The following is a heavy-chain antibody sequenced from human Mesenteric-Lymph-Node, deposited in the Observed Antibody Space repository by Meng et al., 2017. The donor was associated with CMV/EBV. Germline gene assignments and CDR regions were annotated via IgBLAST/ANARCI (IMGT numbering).Heavy chain of an antibody. CDR1: GFTFTSYS. CDR2: ISSSSSYI. J-gene: IGHJ6*02. V-gene: IGHV3-21*01. Sequence: GGSLRLSCAASGFTFTSYSMNWVRQAPGKGLEWVSSISSSSSYIYYADSVKGRFTISRDNAKNSLYLQMNSLRAEDTAVYYCARGPPGDYYYGMDVWGQGTTVTVSS. CDR3: ARGPPGDYYYGMDV.